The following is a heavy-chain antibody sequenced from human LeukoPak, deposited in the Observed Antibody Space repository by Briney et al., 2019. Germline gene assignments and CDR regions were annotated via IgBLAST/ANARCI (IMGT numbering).Heavy chain of an antibody. Sequence: GGSLTLSCPASGFTFSRYAMSWVRQAPGKGLEWVSPLGVSVSGFDVIPYYADSVKGRLPISSHNSKNTLYLQMNSLRAEDTADNYCAKDQTFRGSGHYTYFDYWGQGALVTVSS. J-gene: IGHJ4*02. D-gene: IGHD2-15*01. CDR1: GFTFSRYA. CDR2: LGVSVSGFDVIP. V-gene: IGHV3-23*01. CDR3: AKDQTFRGSGHYTYFDY.